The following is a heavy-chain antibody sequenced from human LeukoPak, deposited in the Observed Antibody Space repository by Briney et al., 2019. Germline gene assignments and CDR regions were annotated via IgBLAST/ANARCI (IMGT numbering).Heavy chain of an antibody. CDR3: ARDSSSWYYNWFDP. CDR1: GGSISSYY. V-gene: IGHV4-4*07. CDR2: IYTSGST. D-gene: IGHD6-13*01. Sequence: SETLSLTCTVSGGSISSYYWSWIRQPAGKGLEWIGRIYTSGSTNYNPSLKSRVTMSVDTSKNQFSLKLSSVTAADTVVYYCARDSSSWYYNWFDPWGQGTLVTVSS. J-gene: IGHJ5*02.